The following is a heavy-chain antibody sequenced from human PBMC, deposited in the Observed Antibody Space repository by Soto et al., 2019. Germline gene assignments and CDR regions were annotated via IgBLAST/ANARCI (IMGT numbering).Heavy chain of an antibody. D-gene: IGHD2-21*02. J-gene: IGHJ3*02. Sequence: PGGSLRLSCAASGFTFSTYDMHWVRQATGKGLQWVANINVAGNTYYPVSVKGRFTISRENAKNSLYLHINSLRAEDTAVYYCTRTADFTSAFDIWGQGTMVTVSS. CDR3: TRTADFTSAFDI. V-gene: IGHV3-13*01. CDR2: INVAGNT. CDR1: GFTFSTYD.